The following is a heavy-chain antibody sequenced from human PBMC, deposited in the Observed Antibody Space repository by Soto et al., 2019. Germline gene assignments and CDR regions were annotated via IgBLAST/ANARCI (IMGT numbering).Heavy chain of an antibody. D-gene: IGHD6-13*01. Sequence: SVKVSCKASGGTFSSYAISWVRQAPGQGLKWMGGIIPIFGTANYAQKFQGRVTITADESTSTAYMELSSLRSEDTAVYYCAKSGSPPRIAAAGRWYYYGMDVWGQGTTVTVSS. CDR1: GGTFSSYA. V-gene: IGHV1-69*13. CDR3: AKSGSPPRIAAAGRWYYYGMDV. CDR2: IIPIFGTA. J-gene: IGHJ6*02.